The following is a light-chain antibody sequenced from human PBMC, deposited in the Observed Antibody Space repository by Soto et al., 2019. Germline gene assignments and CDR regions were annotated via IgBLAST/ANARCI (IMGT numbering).Light chain of an antibody. J-gene: IGKJ5*01. CDR1: QAIRGA. CDR3: QQFNSYPIT. Sequence: AIQVTQSPSSLSASVGDRVTITCRASQAIRGALAWYQQKPGKAPKLLIYDVSTLASGVPSRFSGSGSGTEFTLTISSLQPEHFGTYYCQQFNSYPITFGHGTRLEIK. V-gene: IGKV1-13*02. CDR2: DVS.